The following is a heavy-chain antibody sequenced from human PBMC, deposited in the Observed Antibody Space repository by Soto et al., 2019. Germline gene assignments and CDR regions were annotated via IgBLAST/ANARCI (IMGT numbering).Heavy chain of an antibody. J-gene: IGHJ6*02. CDR2: ISYDGSNK. CDR3: AKDFRIAVAGPTLYYYYGMDV. D-gene: IGHD6-19*01. V-gene: IGHV3-30*18. CDR1: GFTFSSYG. Sequence: GGSLRLSCAASGFTFSSYGMHWVRQAPGKGLEWVAVISYDGSNKYYADSVKGRFTISRDNSKNTLYLQMNSLRAEDTAVYYCAKDFRIAVAGPTLYYYYGMDVWGQGTLVTVSS.